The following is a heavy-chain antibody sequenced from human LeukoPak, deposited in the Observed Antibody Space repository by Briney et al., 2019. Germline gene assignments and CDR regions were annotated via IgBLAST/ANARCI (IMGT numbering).Heavy chain of an antibody. J-gene: IGHJ6*02. CDR1: GGSISSYY. CDR3: ARDGSGGLLDYYYGMDV. Sequence: SETLSLTCTVSGGSISSYYWSWIRQPAGKGLEWIGRIYTSGSTNYNPSLKSRVTTSVDTSKNQFSLKLSSVTAADTAVYYCARDGSGGLLDYYYGMDVWGQGTTVTVSS. D-gene: IGHD6-19*01. V-gene: IGHV4-4*07. CDR2: IYTSGST.